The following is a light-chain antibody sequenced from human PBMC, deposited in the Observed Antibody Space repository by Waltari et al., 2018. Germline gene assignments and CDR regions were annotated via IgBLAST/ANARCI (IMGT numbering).Light chain of an antibody. V-gene: IGKV2-28*01. CDR1: QSLLHSNGYNY. CDR3: IQALQTPRT. J-gene: IGKJ1*01. Sequence: DIVMTQSPLSLPVTPGEPDSISCRSSQSLLHSNGYNYLDWYLQKPGQSPQLRIYLGSNRASGVPDRFSGSGSGTDFTLKISRVEAEDVGVYYCIQALQTPRTFGQGTKVEIK. CDR2: LGS.